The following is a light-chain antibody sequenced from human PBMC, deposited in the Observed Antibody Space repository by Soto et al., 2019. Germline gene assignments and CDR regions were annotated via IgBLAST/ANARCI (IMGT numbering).Light chain of an antibody. Sequence: EIVLTQSPATLSLSPGERATLSCRASQSVSSYLAWYQQKPGQAPRLLIYDASNRATGIPARFSGSGSGTDVTLTSSSLEPEDFAVYYCQQRSNWPMYTFGQGTKLEIK. J-gene: IGKJ2*01. V-gene: IGKV3-11*01. CDR1: QSVSSY. CDR3: QQRSNWPMYT. CDR2: DAS.